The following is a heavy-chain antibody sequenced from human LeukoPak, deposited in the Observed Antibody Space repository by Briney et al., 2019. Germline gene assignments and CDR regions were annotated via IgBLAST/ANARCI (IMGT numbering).Heavy chain of an antibody. CDR2: IYYSGST. CDR3: ARVGKRPCYFDY. J-gene: IGHJ4*02. CDR1: GGSISSYY. V-gene: IGHV4-59*01. D-gene: IGHD6-6*01. Sequence: PSETLSLTCTVSGGSISSYYWSWIRQPPGKGLEWIGYIYYSGSTNYNPSLKSRVTISVDTSKNQFSLKLSSVTAADTAVYYCARVGKRPCYFDYWGQGTLVTVSS.